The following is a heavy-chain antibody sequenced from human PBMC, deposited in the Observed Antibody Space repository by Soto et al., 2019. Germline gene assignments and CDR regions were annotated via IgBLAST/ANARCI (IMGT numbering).Heavy chain of an antibody. CDR3: ARSYDFWSGLYYYMDV. V-gene: IGHV1-8*01. J-gene: IGHJ6*03. CDR1: GYTFTSSD. CDR2: MNPNSGNT. Sequence: ASVKVSCKASGYTFTSSDINWVRQATGQGLEWMGWMNPNSGNTGYAQKFQGRVTMTRNTSISTAYMELSSLRSEDTAVYYCARSYDFWSGLYYYMDVWGKGTTVTVSS. D-gene: IGHD3-3*01.